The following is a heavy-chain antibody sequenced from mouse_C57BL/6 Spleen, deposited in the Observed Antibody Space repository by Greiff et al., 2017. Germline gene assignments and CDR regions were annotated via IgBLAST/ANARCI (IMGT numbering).Heavy chain of an antibody. CDR2: ISDGGSYT. CDR1: GFTFSSYA. D-gene: IGHD2-2*01. V-gene: IGHV5-4*01. Sequence: EVQRVESGGGLVKPGGSLKLSCAASGFTFSSYAMSWVRQTPEKRLEWVATISDGGSYTYYPDNVKGRFTISRDNAKNKLYLQMSHLKSEGTAMYYCAREGGLRRYIDVWGTGTTVTASP. CDR3: AREGGLRRYIDV. J-gene: IGHJ1*03.